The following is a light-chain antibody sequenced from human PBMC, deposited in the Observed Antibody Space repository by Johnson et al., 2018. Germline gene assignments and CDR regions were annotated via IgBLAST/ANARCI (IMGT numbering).Light chain of an antibody. CDR3: GTWDSSLSAGNV. Sequence: QSVLTQPTSVSAAPGQKVTISCSGSSSNIGNNYVSWYQQLPGTAPKLLIYENNKRPSGIPDRLSGSKSGTSATLGITGLQTGDEADYYCGTWDSSLSAGNVFGTGTKVTVL. CDR2: ENN. J-gene: IGLJ1*01. CDR1: SSNIGNNY. V-gene: IGLV1-51*02.